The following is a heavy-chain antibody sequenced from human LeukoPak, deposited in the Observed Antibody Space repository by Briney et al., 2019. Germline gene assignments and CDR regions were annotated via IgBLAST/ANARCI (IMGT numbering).Heavy chain of an antibody. V-gene: IGHV1-46*01. Sequence: GASMKVSCKASGYTFTSYYMHWVRQAPRQGLEWMGIINPSGGSTSYAQKFQGRVTMTRDTSTSTVYMELSSLRSEDTAVYYCARASEYSSSPYYYYMDVWGKGTTVTVSS. J-gene: IGHJ6*03. CDR2: INPSGGST. CDR3: ARASEYSSSPYYYYMDV. CDR1: GYTFTSYY. D-gene: IGHD6-6*01.